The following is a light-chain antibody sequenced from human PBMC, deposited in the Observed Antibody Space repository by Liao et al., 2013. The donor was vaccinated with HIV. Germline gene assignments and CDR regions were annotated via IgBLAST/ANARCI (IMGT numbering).Light chain of an antibody. CDR1: DLGNKY. V-gene: IGLV3-1*01. Sequence: SYELTQPPSVSVSPGQTASITCSGDDLGNKYASWYQQKAGQSPVLVIYQDSRRPSGIPERFSGSNPGNTATLTISGTQAMDEADYYCQAWDSSLVVFGGGTKLTVL. J-gene: IGLJ2*01. CDR3: QAWDSSLVV. CDR2: QDS.